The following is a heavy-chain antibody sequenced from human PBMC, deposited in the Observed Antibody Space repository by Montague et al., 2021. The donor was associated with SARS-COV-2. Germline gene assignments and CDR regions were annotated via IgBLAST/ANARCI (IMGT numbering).Heavy chain of an antibody. V-gene: IGHV3-21*01. D-gene: IGHD5-18*01. Sequence: SLRLSCAASGFTFSSYSMNWVRQAPVKGLEWVSSISSSSSYIYYXYSXHVRFTISRDNAKNSLYLQMNSLRAEDTAVYYCARDERGYSYGYAFDIWGQGTMVTVSS. J-gene: IGHJ3*02. CDR3: ARDERGYSYGYAFDI. CDR2: ISSSSSYI. CDR1: GFTFSSYS.